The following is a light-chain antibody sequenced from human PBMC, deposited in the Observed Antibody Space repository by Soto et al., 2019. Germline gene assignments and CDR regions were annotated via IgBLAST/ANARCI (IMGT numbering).Light chain of an antibody. V-gene: IGLV2-14*01. CDR2: EVT. Sequence: QSVLTQPASGSGSPGQSINISCTGTSSDVGGYNCFSSYQQHPRKAPKLVIYEVTNRPSGISSRFSGSKSGNTASLTISGLQAEDEADYYCSSYTSSSTRVFGTGTKVTVL. CDR1: SSDVGGYNC. CDR3: SSYTSSSTRV. J-gene: IGLJ1*01.